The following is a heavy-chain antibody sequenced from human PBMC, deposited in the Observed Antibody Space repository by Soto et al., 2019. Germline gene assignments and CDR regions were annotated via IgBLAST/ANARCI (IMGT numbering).Heavy chain of an antibody. CDR1: GGSISSGGYY. J-gene: IGHJ4*02. Sequence: SETLSLTCTVSGGSISSGGYYWSWIRQHPGKGLEWIGYIYYSGSTYYNPSLKSRVTISVDTSKNQFSLKLSSVTAADTAVYYCARGLPRPNSGYSQYYFDYWGQGTLVTVSS. CDR3: ARGLPRPNSGYSQYYFDY. V-gene: IGHV4-31*03. D-gene: IGHD3-22*01. CDR2: IYYSGST.